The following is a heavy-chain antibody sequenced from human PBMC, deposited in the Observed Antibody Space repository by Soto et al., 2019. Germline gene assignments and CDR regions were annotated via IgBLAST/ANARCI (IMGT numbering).Heavy chain of an antibody. CDR1: GGSIRSGGYY. Sequence: QVQLQESGPGLVKPSQTLFLTCTVSGGSIRSGGYYWSWVRQSPRRGLEWIGNIYYSGSTYYNPSLKSRLTISVDTSKNQFSLNLSSVTAADTAVYYCARDRLMATAGTARHYFGLDVWGQGTTVTVSS. CDR2: IYYSGST. D-gene: IGHD5-18*01. CDR3: ARDRLMATAGTARHYFGLDV. V-gene: IGHV4-31*03. J-gene: IGHJ6*02.